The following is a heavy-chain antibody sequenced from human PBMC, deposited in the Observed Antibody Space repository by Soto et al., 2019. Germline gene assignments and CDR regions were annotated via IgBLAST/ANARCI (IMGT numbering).Heavy chain of an antibody. CDR3: ASSQRGYSGYDYGVAY. V-gene: IGHV4-34*01. J-gene: IGHJ4*02. Sequence: QVQLQQWGAGLLKPSETLSLTCAVYGGSFSGYYWSWIRQPPGKGLEWIGEINHSGSTNYNPSLTSRVTISVATSSNQFSLKLVSVTAADTAVYYCASSQRGYSGYDYGVAYWGQGTLVTVSS. D-gene: IGHD5-12*01. CDR1: GGSFSGYY. CDR2: INHSGST.